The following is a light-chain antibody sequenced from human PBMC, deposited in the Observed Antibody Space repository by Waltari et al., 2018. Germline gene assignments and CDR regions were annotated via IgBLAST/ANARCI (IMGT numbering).Light chain of an antibody. Sequence: DIVMTQSPDSLAVSLGERATINCKSSQSVLYSSNNKNYLAWYRQKPGQPPKLRIYWASTRESGVPDRFSGSGSGTDFTLTISSLQAEDVAVYYCQQYYSTPITFGQGTRLDIK. CDR2: WAS. J-gene: IGKJ5*01. CDR1: QSVLYSSNNKNY. V-gene: IGKV4-1*01. CDR3: QQYYSTPIT.